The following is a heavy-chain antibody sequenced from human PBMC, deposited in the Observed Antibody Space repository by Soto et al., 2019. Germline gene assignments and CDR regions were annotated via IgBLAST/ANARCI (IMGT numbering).Heavy chain of an antibody. D-gene: IGHD1-1*01. CDR3: AIQTGTPEKTNDY. J-gene: IGHJ4*02. Sequence: GGSLRLSCAASGFTVSSNYMSWVRQAPGKGLEWVSVIYSGGSTYYADSVKGRFTISRDNSKNTLYLQMNSLRAEDTAVYYCAIQTGTPEKTNDYWGQGTLVTVSS. CDR1: GFTVSSNY. V-gene: IGHV3-53*01. CDR2: IYSGGST.